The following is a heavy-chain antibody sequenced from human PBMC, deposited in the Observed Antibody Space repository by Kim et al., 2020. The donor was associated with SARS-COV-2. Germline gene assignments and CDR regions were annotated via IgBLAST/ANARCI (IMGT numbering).Heavy chain of an antibody. CDR3: AGDTNGLFLKAYAFDI. V-gene: IGHV3-21*01. D-gene: IGHD2-2*01. CDR2: ISSSSSYI. J-gene: IGHJ3*02. CDR1: GFTFSSYS. Sequence: GGSLRLSCAASGFTFSSYSMNWVRQAPGKGLEWVSSISSSSSYIYYADSVKGRFTISRDNAKNSLYLQMNSLRAEDTAVYYCAGDTNGLFLKAYAFDIWGQGTMVTVSS.